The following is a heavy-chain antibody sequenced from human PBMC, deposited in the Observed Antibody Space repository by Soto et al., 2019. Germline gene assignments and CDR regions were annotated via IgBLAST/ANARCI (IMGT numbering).Heavy chain of an antibody. J-gene: IGHJ4*02. Sequence: SETLSFTCTVSGGSVCNGMYYCRWIRQPPGKGLEWIGKVYATGINIDSAYLKGRVTMSVDTYKVQFFLKLTSMAAADTAVYYCARYCTHPDCRHLYYCDYRGLGALVTVSS. CDR1: GGSVCNGMYY. CDR3: ARYCTHPDCRHLYYCDY. CDR2: VYATGIN. D-gene: IGHD2-8*01. V-gene: IGHV4-61*01.